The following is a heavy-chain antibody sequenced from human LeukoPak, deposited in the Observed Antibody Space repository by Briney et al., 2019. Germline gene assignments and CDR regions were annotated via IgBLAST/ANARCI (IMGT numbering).Heavy chain of an antibody. J-gene: IGHJ4*02. V-gene: IGHV3-48*03. CDR3: ASGLSYSSGWSLDY. CDR1: GFTFSSYE. CDR2: ISSSGSTK. Sequence: PGGSLRLSCAASGFTFSSYEMNWVRQAPGKGLEWVSYISSSGSTKYYADSVKGRFTISRDNAKNSLYLQMNSLRAEDTAVYYCASGLSYSSGWSLDYWGQGTLVTVSS. D-gene: IGHD6-19*01.